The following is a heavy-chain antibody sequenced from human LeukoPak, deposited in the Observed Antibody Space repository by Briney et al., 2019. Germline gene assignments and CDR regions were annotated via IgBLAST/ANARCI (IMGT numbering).Heavy chain of an antibody. D-gene: IGHD2-15*01. CDR3: ARGVAAGQGTHHSVHP. CDR1: GYSFSSYW. J-gene: IGHJ5*02. Sequence: GESLKISCKGSGYSFSSYWIGWVRQMPGKGLEWMGIIYPGDSDTRYGPSFQGQVTISADKSISTAYLQWSSLRASDTAMYYCARGVAAGQGTHHSVHPWGQGTLVSVSS. V-gene: IGHV5-51*01. CDR2: IYPGDSDT.